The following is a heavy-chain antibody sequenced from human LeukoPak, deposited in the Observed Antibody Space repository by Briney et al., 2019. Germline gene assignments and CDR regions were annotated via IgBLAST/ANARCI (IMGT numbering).Heavy chain of an antibody. CDR3: ARVGGDHSTGHYSVDY. Sequence: PSETLSLTCTVSGYSIRNSNYYWAWIRQPPGKGLEWIANVYHSGSTDYNPSLESRVTISVDTSKNHFSLKLTSVTAADTAVYYCARVGGDHSTGHYSVDYWGQGTLVTVSS. CDR2: VYHSGST. J-gene: IGHJ4*02. V-gene: IGHV4-39*02. CDR1: GYSIRNSNYY. D-gene: IGHD3-22*01.